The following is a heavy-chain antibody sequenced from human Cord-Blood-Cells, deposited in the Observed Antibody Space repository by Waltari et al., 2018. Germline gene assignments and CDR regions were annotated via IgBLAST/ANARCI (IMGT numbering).Heavy chain of an antibody. CDR1: GYTFTGYY. D-gene: IGHD6-13*01. CDR3: ARVVQQQLGPLYWYFDL. J-gene: IGHJ2*01. CDR2: INPNSGGT. V-gene: IGHV1-2*02. Sequence: QVQLVQSGAEVKKPGASVKVSCKASGYTFTGYYMHWVRQAPGQGLEWMGWINPNSGGTNYAQKFQGRGTMTRDTSISTAYMELSRLRSDDTAVYYCARVVQQQLGPLYWYFDLWGRGTLVTVSS.